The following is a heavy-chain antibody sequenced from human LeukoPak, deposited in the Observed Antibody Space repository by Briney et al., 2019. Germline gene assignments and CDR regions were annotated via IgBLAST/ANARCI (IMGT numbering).Heavy chain of an antibody. CDR1: GSTFSDYY. J-gene: IGHJ4*02. D-gene: IGHD3-9*01. Sequence: GGSLRLSCAASGSTFSDYYMSWIRQAPGKGLEWVSYISSSGSTIYYADSVKGRFTISRDNAKNSLYLQMNSLRAEDTAVYYCAREERTYYDILTKPSEYWGQGTLVTVSS. V-gene: IGHV3-11*04. CDR3: AREERTYYDILTKPSEY. CDR2: ISSSGSTI.